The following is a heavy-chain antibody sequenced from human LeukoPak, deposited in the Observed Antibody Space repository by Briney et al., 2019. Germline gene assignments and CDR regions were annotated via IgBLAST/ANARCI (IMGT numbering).Heavy chain of an antibody. J-gene: IGHJ5*02. CDR2: IIPIFGTA. V-gene: IGHV1-69*05. CDR3: ARGLSGDYDWFDP. Sequence: GASVKVSCKASGGTFSSFAISWVRQAPGQGLEWMGGIIPIFGTANYAQKFQGRVTITTDESTSTAYMELSSLRSEDTAVYYCARGLSGDYDWFDPWGQGTLVTVSS. D-gene: IGHD4-17*01. CDR1: GGTFSSFA.